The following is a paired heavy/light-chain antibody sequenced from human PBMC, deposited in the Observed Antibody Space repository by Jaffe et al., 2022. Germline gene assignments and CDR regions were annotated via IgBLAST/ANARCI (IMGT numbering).Light chain of an antibody. V-gene: IGLV2-11*01. CDR2: DVS. CDR1: SSDVGGYNY. J-gene: IGLJ1*01. Sequence: QSALTQPRSVSGSPGQSVTISCTGTSSDVGGYNYVSWYQQHPGKAPKLMIYDVSKRPSGVPDRFSGSKSGNTASLTISGLQAEDEADYYCCSYAGSYSYVFGTGTKVTVL. CDR3: CSYAGSYSYV.
Heavy chain of an antibody. CDR2: ISWNSGSI. CDR3: AKDTQSRSGYYPGGFDY. J-gene: IGHJ4*02. CDR1: GFTFDDYA. Sequence: EVQLVESGGGLVQPGRSLRLSCAASGFTFDDYAMHWVRQAPGKGLEWVSGISWNSGSIGYADSVKGRFTISRDNAKNSLYLQMNSLRAEDTALYYCAKDTQSRSGYYPGGFDYWGQGTLVTVSS. V-gene: IGHV3-9*01. D-gene: IGHD3-3*01.